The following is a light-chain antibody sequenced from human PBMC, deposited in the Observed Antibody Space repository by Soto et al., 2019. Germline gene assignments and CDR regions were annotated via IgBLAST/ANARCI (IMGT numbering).Light chain of an antibody. J-gene: IGKJ1*01. CDR3: MHVTQFPWT. CDR2: KIS. V-gene: IGKV2-24*01. CDR1: QTLVHSDGNTY. Sequence: IVMTQTPLSSPVTLGQPASISFRSSQTLVHSDGNTYLSWLMQRPGQPPRLLMHKISNRFYGVPARFSGSGAGREFTLKISRVEAEDVGVYYFMHVTQFPWTFGQGTQVEI.